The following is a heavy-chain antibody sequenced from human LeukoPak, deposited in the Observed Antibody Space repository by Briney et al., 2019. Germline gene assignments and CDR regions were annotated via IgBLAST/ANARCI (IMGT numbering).Heavy chain of an antibody. D-gene: IGHD2-2*01. CDR2: VNHSGST. J-gene: IGHJ5*02. Sequence: PSETLSLTCAVYGGSFSGYYWSWVRQPPGKGLEWICDVNHSGSTNYNPSPKSRVTISVDTSKNQFSLKLSSVTAADTAVYHCARVLSIVVVPGATFWFDPWGQGTLVTVSS. CDR3: ARVLSIVVVPGATFWFDP. V-gene: IGHV4-34*01. CDR1: GGSFSGYY.